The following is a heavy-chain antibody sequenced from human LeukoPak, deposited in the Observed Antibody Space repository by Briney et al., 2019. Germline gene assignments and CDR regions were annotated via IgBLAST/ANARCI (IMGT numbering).Heavy chain of an antibody. D-gene: IGHD3-22*01. V-gene: IGHV5-51*01. Sequence: GESLNIACKGSGYSFTSYWIGWVRQMPGKGLEWMGIIYPGDSDTRYSPSVQGQVSISADKSISTAYLQWSSLKASDTAMYYCARRITMIVVVTPYDAFDIWGQGTMVTVSS. CDR1: GYSFTSYW. J-gene: IGHJ3*02. CDR2: IYPGDSDT. CDR3: ARRITMIVVVTPYDAFDI.